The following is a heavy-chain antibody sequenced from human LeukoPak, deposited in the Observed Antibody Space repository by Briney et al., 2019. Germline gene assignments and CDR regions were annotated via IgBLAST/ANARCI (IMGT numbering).Heavy chain of an antibody. D-gene: IGHD3-16*01. V-gene: IGHV1-69*04. CDR3: ARGNDVDY. CDR1: GGTFSSYA. Sequence: SVKVSCKASGGTFSSYAISWVRQAPGQGLEWMGRIIPILGIANYAQKFQGRVTITADKSTSTAYTELSSLRPEDTAVYYCARGNDVDYWGQGTLVTVSS. J-gene: IGHJ4*02. CDR2: IIPILGIA.